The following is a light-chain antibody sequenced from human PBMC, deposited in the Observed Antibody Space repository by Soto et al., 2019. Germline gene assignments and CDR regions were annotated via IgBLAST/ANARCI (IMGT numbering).Light chain of an antibody. CDR2: DVI. Sequence: QSALTQPASVSGSPGQSITISCTGTSSDVGGYYFVSWYQQHPVKAPKLMIYDVINRPSGVSVCFSGSKSGNTASLTISGLQAEDEADYYCSSYTSSSTPYVFGTGTKVTVL. CDR3: SSYTSSSTPYV. CDR1: SSDVGGYYF. V-gene: IGLV2-14*01. J-gene: IGLJ1*01.